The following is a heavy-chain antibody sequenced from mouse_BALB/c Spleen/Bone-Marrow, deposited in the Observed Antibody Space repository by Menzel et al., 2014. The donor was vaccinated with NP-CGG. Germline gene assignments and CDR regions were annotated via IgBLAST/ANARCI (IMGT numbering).Heavy chain of an antibody. CDR3: ARTIEYRPLDY. Sequence: EVQLVESGPELEKPGASVKISCKASGYSFTGYNMNWVKQNNGKSLEWIGNIDPSYGGISYNQKFKGKATLTVDKSSNTTYMQLKSLTTEDSAVYYCARTIEYRPLDYWGQGALVTVSA. CDR2: IDPSYGGI. CDR1: GYSFTGYN. J-gene: IGHJ3*01. D-gene: IGHD2-14*01. V-gene: IGHV1-39*01.